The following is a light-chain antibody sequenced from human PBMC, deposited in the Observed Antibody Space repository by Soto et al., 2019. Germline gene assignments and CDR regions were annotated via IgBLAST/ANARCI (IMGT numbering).Light chain of an antibody. CDR2: GAS. CDR3: QQSYSVPLT. CDR1: QSVSSY. J-gene: IGKJ4*01. Sequence: EIVLTQSPATLSLSPGERATLYCRASQSVSSYLAWYQQKPGQAPRLLIYGASTRATGIPARFSGSGSGTEFTLTISSLQSEDFATYYCQQSYSVPLTFGGGTKVDIK. V-gene: IGKV3-15*01.